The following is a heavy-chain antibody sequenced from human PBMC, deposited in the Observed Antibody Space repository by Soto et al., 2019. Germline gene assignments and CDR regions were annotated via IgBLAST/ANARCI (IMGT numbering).Heavy chain of an antibody. V-gene: IGHV4-59*01. CDR3: ARVPDF. CDR2: IYYSGST. CDR1: GGSISSYY. J-gene: IGHJ4*02. Sequence: SETLSLTCTVSGGSISSYYWSWIRQPPGKGLEWIGYIYYSGSTYYNPSLKSRVTISVDRSKNQFSLKLSSVTASDTAVYYCARVPDFRAQRTLDTGSS.